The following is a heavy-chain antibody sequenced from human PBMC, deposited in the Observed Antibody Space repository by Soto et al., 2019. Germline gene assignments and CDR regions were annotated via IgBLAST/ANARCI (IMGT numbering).Heavy chain of an antibody. J-gene: IGHJ4*02. CDR3: AKDISSGWSYFDY. Sequence: PGGSLRLSCAASGFTFDDYTMHWVRQAPGKGLEWVSLISWDGGSTYYADSVKGRFTISRDNSKNSLYLQMNSLRTEDTALYYCAKDISSGWSYFDYWGQGTLVTVSS. V-gene: IGHV3-43*01. CDR2: ISWDGGST. D-gene: IGHD6-19*01. CDR1: GFTFDDYT.